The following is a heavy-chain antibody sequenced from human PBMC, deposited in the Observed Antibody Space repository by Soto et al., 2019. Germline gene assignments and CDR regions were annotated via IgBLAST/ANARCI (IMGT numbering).Heavy chain of an antibody. CDR3: ARGQSPDYDILTGQPSDY. CDR1: GFTFSSYA. CDR2: ISSNGGST. D-gene: IGHD3-9*01. V-gene: IGHV3-64*01. J-gene: IGHJ4*02. Sequence: GGSLRLSCAASGFTFSSYAMHWVRQAPGKGLEYVSAISSNGGSTYYANSVKGRFTISRDNSKNTLYLQMGSLRAEDMAVYYCARGQSPDYDILTGQPSDYWGQGTLVTVSS.